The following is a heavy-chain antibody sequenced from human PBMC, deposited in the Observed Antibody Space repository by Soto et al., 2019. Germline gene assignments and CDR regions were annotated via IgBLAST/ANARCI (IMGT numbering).Heavy chain of an antibody. D-gene: IGHD6-6*01. CDR1: GFTFSDYY. Sequence: KPVGSLRLSCAASGFTFSDYYMSWIRQAPGKGLEWVSYISSSSSYTNYADSVKGRFTISRDNAKNSLYLQMNSLRAEDTAVYYCARDIWTARHQFDYWGQGTLVTVSS. V-gene: IGHV3-11*06. CDR3: ARDIWTARHQFDY. J-gene: IGHJ4*02. CDR2: ISSSSSYT.